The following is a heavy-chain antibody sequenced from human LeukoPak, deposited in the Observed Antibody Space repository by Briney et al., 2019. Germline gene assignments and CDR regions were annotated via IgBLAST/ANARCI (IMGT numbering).Heavy chain of an antibody. CDR1: GGSIGSYH. D-gene: IGHD3-22*01. CDR3: ARLRSGNYFPYFNF. J-gene: IGHJ4*02. CDR2: MYTSGSS. V-gene: IGHV4-4*07. Sequence: SETLSLTCTVSGGSIGSYHWSWIRPPAGKGLEWIGHMYTSGSSNYNPSLKSRLTMSVDTSRNQFSLKLSSVTAADTAVYYCARLRSGNYFPYFNFWGQGTLVTVSS.